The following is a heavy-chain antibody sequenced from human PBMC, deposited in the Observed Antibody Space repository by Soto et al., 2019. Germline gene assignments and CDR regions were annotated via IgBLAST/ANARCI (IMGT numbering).Heavy chain of an antibody. D-gene: IGHD2-2*02. CDR1: GYTFTSYF. CDR3: ARVRYCSSTSCYKRLDY. V-gene: IGHV1-18*01. Sequence: ASVKVSCKASGYTFTSYFINWVRQAPGQGLEWMGWISAYNGNTNYAQKLQGRVTMTTDTSTSTAYMELRSLRSDDTAVYYCARVRYCSSTSCYKRLDYWGQGTLVTVSS. CDR2: ISAYNGNT. J-gene: IGHJ4*02.